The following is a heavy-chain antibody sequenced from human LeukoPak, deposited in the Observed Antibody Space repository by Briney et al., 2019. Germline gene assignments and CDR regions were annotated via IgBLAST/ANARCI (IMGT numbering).Heavy chain of an antibody. V-gene: IGHV1-2*04. D-gene: IGHD1-1*01. CDR2: INPNSGGT. Sequence: ASVKVSCKASGYTFTGYYMHWVRQAPGQGLGWMGWINPNSGGTNYAQKFQGWVTMTRDTSISTAYMELSRLRSDDTAVYYCARSVQLGPPFDIWGQGTMVTVSS. CDR3: ARSVQLGPPFDI. CDR1: GYTFTGYY. J-gene: IGHJ3*02.